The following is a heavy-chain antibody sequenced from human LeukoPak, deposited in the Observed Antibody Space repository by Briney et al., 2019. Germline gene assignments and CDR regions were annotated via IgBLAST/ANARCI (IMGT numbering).Heavy chain of an antibody. CDR2: ISTNGDRT. CDR3: ARGVAISSSGWYDTFDY. CDR1: GFTFSNSA. V-gene: IGHV3-64*02. J-gene: IGHJ4*02. D-gene: IGHD6-19*01. Sequence: GGSLRLSCAASGFTFSNSAVYWVRQAPGKGLEFVSVISTNGDRTYYADSVKGRFTISRGNSKNTLYLQMGSLRADDMAVYYCARGVAISSSGWYDTFDYWGQGALVTVSS.